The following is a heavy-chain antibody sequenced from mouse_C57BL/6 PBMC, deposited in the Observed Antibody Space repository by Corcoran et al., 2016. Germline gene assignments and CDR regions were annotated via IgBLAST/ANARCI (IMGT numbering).Heavy chain of an antibody. CDR3: ARSFITTVVATGDDY. D-gene: IGHD1-1*01. CDR1: GYTFTDYY. Sequence: EVQLQQSGPELVKPGASVKISCKASGYTFTDYYMNWVKQSHGKSLEWIGDINPNNGGTSYNQKFKGKATLTVDKSSSTAYMELRSLTSEDSAVYYCARSFITTVVATGDDYWGQGTTLTVSS. CDR2: INPNNGGT. V-gene: IGHV1-26*01. J-gene: IGHJ2*01.